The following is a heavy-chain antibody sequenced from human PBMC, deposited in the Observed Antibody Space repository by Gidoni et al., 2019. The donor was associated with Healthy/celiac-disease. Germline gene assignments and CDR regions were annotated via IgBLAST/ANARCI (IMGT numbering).Heavy chain of an antibody. CDR1: GRSFSCYS. J-gene: IGHJ4*02. CDR2: INHSGST. CDR3: ARVLWYSSSWYGGQYFDY. V-gene: IGHV4-34*01. Sequence: QVQLHQWGAGLLKPSETLSLTCPVQGRSFSCYSWSWIRQPPGKGLEWIGEINHSGSTNYNPSLKSRVTISVDTSKNQFSLKLSSVTAADTAVYYCARVLWYSSSWYGGQYFDYWGQGTLVTVSS. D-gene: IGHD6-13*01.